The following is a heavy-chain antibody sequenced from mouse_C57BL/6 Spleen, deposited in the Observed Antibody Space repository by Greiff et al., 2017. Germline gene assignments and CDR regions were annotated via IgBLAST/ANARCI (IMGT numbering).Heavy chain of an antibody. Sequence: VQLKQSGAELVRPGTSVKVSCKASGYAFTNYLIEWVKQRPGQGLEWIGVINPGSGGTNYNEKFKGKATLTADKSSSTAYMQLSSLTSEDSAVYFCARHLTTVVEDYFDYWGQGTTLTVSS. V-gene: IGHV1-54*01. CDR1: GYAFTNYL. CDR2: INPGSGGT. CDR3: ARHLTTVVEDYFDY. J-gene: IGHJ2*01. D-gene: IGHD1-1*01.